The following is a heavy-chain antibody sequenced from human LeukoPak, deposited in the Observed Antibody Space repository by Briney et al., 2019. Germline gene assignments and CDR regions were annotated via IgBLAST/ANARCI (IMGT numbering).Heavy chain of an antibody. CDR3: GRGDGWVLDY. V-gene: IGHV3-7*01. Sequence: GRSLRLSCAASGPTFSSYWTSWARQAPGKGLECVANIKPDGSDKFSVDSVKGRFTVSRDNAKNTLYLQMNSLRAEDTAVYYCGRGDGWVLDYWGQGTLVTVSS. J-gene: IGHJ4*02. CDR1: GPTFSSYW. D-gene: IGHD5-24*01. CDR2: IKPDGSDK.